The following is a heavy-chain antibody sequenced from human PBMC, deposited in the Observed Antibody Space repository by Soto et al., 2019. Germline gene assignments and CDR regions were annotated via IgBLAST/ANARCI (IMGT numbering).Heavy chain of an antibody. Sequence: GGSLRLSCAASGFTVSSNYMSWVRKAPGKGLEWVSVIYSGGSTYYADSVKGRFTISRDNSKNTLYLQMNSLRAEDTAVYYCARESPTLGYCTNGVCYTEDYWGQGTLVTVSS. V-gene: IGHV3-53*01. CDR1: GFTVSSNY. CDR3: ARESPTLGYCTNGVCYTEDY. CDR2: IYSGGST. J-gene: IGHJ4*02. D-gene: IGHD2-8*01.